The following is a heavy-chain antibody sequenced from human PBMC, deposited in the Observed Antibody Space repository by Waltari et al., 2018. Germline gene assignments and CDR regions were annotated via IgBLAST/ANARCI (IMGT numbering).Heavy chain of an antibody. CDR2: MSARGGST. CDR1: GFTFSSYA. Sequence: EVQLLESGGGLVQPGGSLRLSCAAYGFTFSSYAMSWVRQAPGKGLAWVSCMSARGGSTHYADAVTGRSTISRDNAKNSLYLQMNSRRAEDTAVHYCARETYGMDVWGQGTTFTVP. J-gene: IGHJ6*02. V-gene: IGHV3-23*01. CDR3: ARETYGMDV.